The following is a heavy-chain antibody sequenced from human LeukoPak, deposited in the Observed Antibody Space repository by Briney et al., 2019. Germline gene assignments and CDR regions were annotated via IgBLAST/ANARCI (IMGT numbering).Heavy chain of an antibody. D-gene: IGHD6-13*01. Sequence: GRSLRLSCAASGFTFSAYGMHWVRQAPGKGLEWVAVIWYDGSNKFYADSVKGRFTISRDNSKNTLYLQMNSLRAEDTAVYYCARDRAAADLDYWGQGTLVTVSS. J-gene: IGHJ4*02. V-gene: IGHV3-33*08. CDR3: ARDRAAADLDY. CDR1: GFTFSAYG. CDR2: IWYDGSNK.